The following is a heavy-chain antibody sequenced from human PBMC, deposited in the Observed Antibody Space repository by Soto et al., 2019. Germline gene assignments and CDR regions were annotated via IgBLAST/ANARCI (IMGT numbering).Heavy chain of an antibody. V-gene: IGHV5-10-1*01. D-gene: IGHD3-22*01. J-gene: IGHJ3*02. CDR1: GYSFAGYW. CDR3: ARQRDSSGYGQKTSTYDAFDI. CDR2: IDPSDSQT. Sequence: GESLKISCKGSGYSFAGYWITWVRQKPGKGLEWMGRIDPSDSQTYYSPSFRGHVTISVTKSITTVFLQWSSLRASDTAMYYCARQRDSSGYGQKTSTYDAFDIWGQGTMVTVSS.